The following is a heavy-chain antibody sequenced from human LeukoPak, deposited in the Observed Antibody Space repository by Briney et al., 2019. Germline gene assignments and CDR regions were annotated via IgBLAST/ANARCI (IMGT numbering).Heavy chain of an antibody. CDR2: ISAYNGNT. J-gene: IGHJ4*02. D-gene: IGHD3-22*01. CDR1: GYTFTSYG. CDR3: ARAKDYYDSSGYQVFDY. V-gene: IGHV1-18*01. Sequence: ASVKASCKASGYTFTSYGISWVRQAPGQGLEWMGWISAYNGNTNYAQKLQGRVTMTTDTSTSTAYMELRSLRSDDTAVYYCARAKDYYDSSGYQVFDYWGQGTLVTVSS.